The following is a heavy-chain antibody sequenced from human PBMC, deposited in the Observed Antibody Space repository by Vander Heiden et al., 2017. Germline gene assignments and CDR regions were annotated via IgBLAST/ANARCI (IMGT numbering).Heavy chain of an antibody. CDR2: QSSYNGNR. J-gene: IGHJ3*02. CDR1: GYNFTSYG. CDR3: ARTAIVGATVDGFDI. V-gene: IGHV1-18*01. Sequence: QVQLVQSGAEVKRPGASVRVSCKASGYNFTSYGISWVRQAPGHGHAGMGWQSSYNGNRNYEQKRQGRVTMTTDTSKSTDYKELRSLRSDDTAVYYCARTAIVGATVDGFDIWGQGKMVTGSS. D-gene: IGHD1-26*01.